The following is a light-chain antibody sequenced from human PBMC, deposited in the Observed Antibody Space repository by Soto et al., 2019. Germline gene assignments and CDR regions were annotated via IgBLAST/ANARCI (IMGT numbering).Light chain of an antibody. V-gene: IGKV3-20*01. CDR1: QSVSNKY. J-gene: IGKJ4*01. Sequence: EIALTQSPGTLSLSPGERATLSCRASQSVSNKYLAWYQQKPGQAPRLLIYGASSRATGIPDRFSASGSGTDFTLTISRLEPEDFAVYYCQQYGSSPLTFGGGTKVEI. CDR3: QQYGSSPLT. CDR2: GAS.